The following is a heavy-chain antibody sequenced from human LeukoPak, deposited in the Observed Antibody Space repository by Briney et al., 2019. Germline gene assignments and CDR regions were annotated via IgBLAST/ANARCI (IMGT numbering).Heavy chain of an antibody. D-gene: IGHD6-19*01. Sequence: SETLSLTCTVSGGSTSGYYWSWIRQPPGKGLEWIGYIYYSGNTNYNPSLKSRVTISVDTSKNQFSLKLSSVTAADTAVYYCARSSSSGWGFRFDPWGQGTLVTVSS. CDR2: IYYSGNT. CDR1: GGSTSGYY. J-gene: IGHJ5*02. V-gene: IGHV4-59*01. CDR3: ARSSSSGWGFRFDP.